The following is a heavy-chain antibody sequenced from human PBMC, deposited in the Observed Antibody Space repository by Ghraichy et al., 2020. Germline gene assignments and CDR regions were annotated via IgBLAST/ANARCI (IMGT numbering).Heavy chain of an antibody. Sequence: GGSLRLSCAASGFTFSSYSVRWVRQAPGKGLEWVSFISPSGSTMSYADSVKGRFTISRDNAKNSLYLQMNSLRAEDTAVYYCARARSGYYCDFWGQGTLVTVSS. CDR2: ISPSGSTM. CDR1: GFTFSSYS. D-gene: IGHD3-22*01. CDR3: ARARSGYYCDF. J-gene: IGHJ4*02. V-gene: IGHV3-48*01.